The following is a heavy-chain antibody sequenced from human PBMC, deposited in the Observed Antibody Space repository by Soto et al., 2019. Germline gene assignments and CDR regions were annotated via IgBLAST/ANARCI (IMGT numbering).Heavy chain of an antibody. J-gene: IGHJ5*02. CDR3: ATSNWFDP. V-gene: IGHV4-39*01. CDR2: IYYSGST. CDR1: GGSISSRAYY. Sequence: QLQLQESGPGLVMPSETLSLTCTVSGGSISSRAYYWGWIRQPPGKGLEWIGTIYYSGSTYYNPSLKSRVTISVDTSKNQFSLKLSSVTAADTAVYYCATSNWFDPWGQGTLVTVSS.